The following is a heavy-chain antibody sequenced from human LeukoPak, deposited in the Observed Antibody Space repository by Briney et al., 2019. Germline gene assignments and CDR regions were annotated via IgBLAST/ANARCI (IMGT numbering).Heavy chain of an antibody. Sequence: SETLSLSCNVSGSSISSSGYYWGWIRQSPGKGLEWIGSMYYTVRTYYNPSLKSRVTISVDTSKNQFSLKLSSVTAADTAVYYCARDTHQYYDILTGCYRELYSWDYMDVWGKGTTVTISS. CDR3: ARDTHQYYDILTGCYRELYSWDYMDV. V-gene: IGHV4-39*07. CDR1: GSSISSSGYY. J-gene: IGHJ6*03. D-gene: IGHD3-9*01. CDR2: MYYTVRT.